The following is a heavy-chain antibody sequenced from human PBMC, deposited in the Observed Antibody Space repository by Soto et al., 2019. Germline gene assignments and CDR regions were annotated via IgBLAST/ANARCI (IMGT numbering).Heavy chain of an antibody. V-gene: IGHV3-11*06. CDR1: GVTFSDSY. J-gene: IGHJ3*02. D-gene: IGHD3-16*01. CDR2: ISSSSSYT. CDR3: ARDHLYAFDI. Sequence: RVWYRASGVTFSDSYMSWIFQAPVKGLEWVSYISSSSSYTNYADSVKGRSTISRDNAKNSLSLQMDSLRAEDTAVYYCARDHLYAFDIWGQGTIVT.